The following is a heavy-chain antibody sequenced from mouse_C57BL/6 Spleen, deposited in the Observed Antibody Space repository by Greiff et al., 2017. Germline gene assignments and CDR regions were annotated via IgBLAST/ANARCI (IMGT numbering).Heavy chain of an antibody. CDR1: GYTFTSYW. J-gene: IGHJ3*01. D-gene: IGHD3-2*02. CDR2: IDPSDSET. V-gene: IGHV1-52*01. CDR3: ARSERQLRIAY. Sequence: QVQLQQPGAELVRPGSSVKLSCKASGYTFTSYWMHWVKQRPIQGLEWIGNIDPSDSETHYNQKFKDKATLTVDKSSSTAYMQLSSLTSEDSAVYYCARSERQLRIAYWGQGTLVTVSA.